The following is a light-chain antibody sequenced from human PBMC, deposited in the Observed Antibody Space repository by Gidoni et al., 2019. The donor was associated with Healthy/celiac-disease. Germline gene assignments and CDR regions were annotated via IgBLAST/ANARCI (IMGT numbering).Light chain of an antibody. CDR3: QQYYSTPLT. J-gene: IGKJ4*01. CDR1: QSVLYSSNNKNY. V-gene: IGKV4-1*01. Sequence: ERATINCKSSQSVLYSSNNKNYLAWYQQKPGQPPKLLIYWASTRESGVPDRFSGSGSGTDFTLTISSLQAEDVAVYYCQQYYSTPLTFGGGTKEEIK. CDR2: WAS.